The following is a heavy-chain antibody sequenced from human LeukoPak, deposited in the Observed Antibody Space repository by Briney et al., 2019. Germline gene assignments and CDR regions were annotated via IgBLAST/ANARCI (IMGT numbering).Heavy chain of an antibody. J-gene: IGHJ6*03. CDR3: AREVRMATPYKGDYYYYYMDV. V-gene: IGHV1-2*02. CDR1: GYTFTGYY. D-gene: IGHD5-24*01. CDR2: INPNSGGT. Sequence: GASVKVSCKASGYTFTGYYMHWVRQAPGQGLEWMGWINPNSGGTNYAQKFQGRVTMTRDTSISTAYMELSRLRSDDTAVYYCAREVRMATPYKGDYYYYYMDVWGKGTTVTVSS.